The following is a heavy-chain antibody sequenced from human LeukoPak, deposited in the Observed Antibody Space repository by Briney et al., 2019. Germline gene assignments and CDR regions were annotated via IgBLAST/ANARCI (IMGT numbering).Heavy chain of an antibody. Sequence: PGGSLTLSCAASGFTFSSYSMNWVRQPAGKGLEWVSSISSSSSYIYYADSVKGRFTISRDNAKTSLYLQMNSLRAEDTAVYYCARGGAGYDFWSGYYTIPPDAFDIWGQGTMVTVSS. CDR1: GFTFSSYS. J-gene: IGHJ3*02. CDR3: ARGGAGYDFWSGYYTIPPDAFDI. CDR2: ISSSSSYI. V-gene: IGHV3-21*01. D-gene: IGHD3-3*01.